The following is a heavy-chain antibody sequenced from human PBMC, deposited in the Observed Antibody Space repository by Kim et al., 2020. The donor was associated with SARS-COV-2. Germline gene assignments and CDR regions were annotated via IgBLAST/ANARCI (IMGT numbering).Heavy chain of an antibody. CDR3: AKGSGAVPGTMV. CDR2: LTGSGDST. CDR1: GFTFSAYP. V-gene: IGHV3-23*01. D-gene: IGHD6-19*01. J-gene: IGHJ4*02. Sequence: GGSLRLSCAASGFTFSAYPMIWVRQAPGEGLEWVSGLTGSGDSTFYADSVRGRFTISRDNSKNTLFLQMKSLRAEDTAFYYCAKGSGAVPGTMVCGQGTLVTVSS.